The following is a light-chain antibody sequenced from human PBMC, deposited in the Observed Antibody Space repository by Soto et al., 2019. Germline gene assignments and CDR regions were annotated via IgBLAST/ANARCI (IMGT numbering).Light chain of an antibody. Sequence: QSALTQPRSVSGSPGQSVAISCTGTNNNFVSWYQHHPGKAPRLMIHDVTKRPSGVPDRFSGSKSGNTASLTISGLQAEDEADYYCCSYAANYIFAVVGGGTKLTVL. J-gene: IGLJ2*01. CDR3: CSYAANYIFAV. CDR1: NNNF. CDR2: DVT. V-gene: IGLV2-11*01.